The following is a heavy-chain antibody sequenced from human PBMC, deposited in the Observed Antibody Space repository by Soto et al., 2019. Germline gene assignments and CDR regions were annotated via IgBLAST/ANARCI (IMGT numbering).Heavy chain of an antibody. CDR1: GGSVSSGSYY. V-gene: IGHV4-61*01. D-gene: IGHD3-3*01. Sequence: PSETLSLTCTVSGGSVSSGSYYWSWIRQSPGRGLEWIGIVNYSGRTTYNPSFKSRVTLSVDTSKNQFSLKLHSVTAADTAIYYCARVAVFGVVLDFWGQGTQVA. J-gene: IGHJ4*02. CDR2: VNYSGRT. CDR3: ARVAVFGVVLDF.